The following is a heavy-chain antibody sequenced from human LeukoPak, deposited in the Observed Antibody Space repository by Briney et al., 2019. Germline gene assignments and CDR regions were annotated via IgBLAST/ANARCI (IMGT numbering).Heavy chain of an antibody. CDR1: GFTFSSYW. CDR2: IKQDGSEK. D-gene: IGHD3-22*01. J-gene: IGHJ6*03. CDR3: ARGLYDSSGYYYYYYMDV. Sequence: GGSLRLSCAASGFTFSSYWMSWVRQAPGKGLEWVANIKQDGSEKYYVDSVKGRFTISRDNAKNSLYLQMNSLRAEDTAVYCCARGLYDSSGYYYYYYMDVWGKGTTVTVSS. V-gene: IGHV3-7*01.